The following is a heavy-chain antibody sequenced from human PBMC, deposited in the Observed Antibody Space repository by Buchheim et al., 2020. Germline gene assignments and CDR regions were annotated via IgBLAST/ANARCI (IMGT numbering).Heavy chain of an antibody. D-gene: IGHD6-13*01. Sequence: QLQLQESGPGLVKPSETLSLTCTVSGGSISSSSYYWGWIRQPPGKGLEWIGSIYYSGSTYYNPSLKSRVTISVDTSKNQFSLKLSSVTAADTAVYYCARHFSIAAALSPFDYWGQGTL. V-gene: IGHV4-39*01. CDR2: IYYSGST. CDR1: GGSISSSSYY. CDR3: ARHFSIAAALSPFDY. J-gene: IGHJ4*02.